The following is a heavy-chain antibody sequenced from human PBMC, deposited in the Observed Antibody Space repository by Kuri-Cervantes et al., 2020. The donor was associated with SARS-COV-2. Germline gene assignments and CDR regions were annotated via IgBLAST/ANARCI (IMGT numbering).Heavy chain of an antibody. CDR2: IGTAGDT. V-gene: IGHV3-13*04. CDR3: ARGDVQSGVDAFDI. D-gene: IGHD1-1*01. Sequence: SLRLSCAASGFTFSSYDMHWVRQATGKGLEWVSAIGTAGDTYYPGSVKGRFTISRENAKNSLYLQMNSLRAGDTAVYYCARGDVQSGVDAFDIWGQGTMVTVSS. CDR1: GFTFSSYD. J-gene: IGHJ3*02.